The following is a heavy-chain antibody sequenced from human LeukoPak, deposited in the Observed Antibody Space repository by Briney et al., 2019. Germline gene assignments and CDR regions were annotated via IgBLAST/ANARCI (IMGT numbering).Heavy chain of an antibody. CDR1: GYSFSSYW. Sequence: GESLKISCKGSGYSFSSYWIAWVRQMPGKGREWMGIIYPGDSDIKYSPSFQGQVIISADKSISTAYLQWSSLKASDTAMYYCARGPMGLNWGQGTLVTVSS. V-gene: IGHV5-51*01. D-gene: IGHD3-10*01. CDR3: ARGPMGLN. CDR2: IYPGDSDI. J-gene: IGHJ4*02.